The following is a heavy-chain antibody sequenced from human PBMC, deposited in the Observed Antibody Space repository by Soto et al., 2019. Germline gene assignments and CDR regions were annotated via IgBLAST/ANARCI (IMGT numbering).Heavy chain of an antibody. V-gene: IGHV3-7*01. J-gene: IGHJ4*02. Sequence: PGGSLRLSCAASGFTFSTYAMHWVRQAPGKGLEWVADITSDGSDKYYVDSVKGRFTISRDNAKNSLYLQMNSLRAEDTAVYYCAALDTVMVKTPDYWGQGTLVTVSS. CDR2: ITSDGSDK. D-gene: IGHD5-18*01. CDR1: GFTFSTYA. CDR3: AALDTVMVKTPDY.